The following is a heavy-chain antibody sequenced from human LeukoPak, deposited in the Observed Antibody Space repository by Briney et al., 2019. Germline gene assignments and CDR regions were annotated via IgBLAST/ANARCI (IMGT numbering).Heavy chain of an antibody. Sequence: GGSLRLSCAASGFTFSSYWMSWVRQAPGKGLEWVANIKQDGSEKNYVDSVRGRFTISRDNAKTSLYLQMNSLRAEDTAVYYCARSLWPEDYWGQGTPVTVSS. CDR1: GFTFSSYW. D-gene: IGHD5-18*01. CDR3: ARSLWPEDY. J-gene: IGHJ4*02. CDR2: IKQDGSEK. V-gene: IGHV3-7*01.